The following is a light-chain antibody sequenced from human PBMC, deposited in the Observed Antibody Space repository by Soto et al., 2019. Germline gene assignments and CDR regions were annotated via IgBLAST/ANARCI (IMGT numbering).Light chain of an antibody. CDR1: QSVSSNY. Sequence: EIVLTQSPGTLSLSPGERATLSCRASQSVSSNYLSWYQQKPGQAPRLFIHDASSRATGIPDRFSGSGSGTDFTLTISRLEPEDFAVYYCQQYANSRTFGQGPKVEI. V-gene: IGKV3-20*01. CDR2: DAS. CDR3: QQYANSRT. J-gene: IGKJ1*01.